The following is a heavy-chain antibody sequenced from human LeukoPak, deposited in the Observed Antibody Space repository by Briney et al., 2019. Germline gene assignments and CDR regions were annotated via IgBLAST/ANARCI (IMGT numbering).Heavy chain of an antibody. V-gene: IGHV3-9*01. CDR1: GFTFDDYA. J-gene: IGHJ4*02. CDR2: ISWNSGSI. Sequence: AGGSLRLSCAASGFTFDDYAMHWVRQAPGKGLEWVSGISWNSGSIGYADSVKGRFTISRDNAKNSLYLQMNSLRAEDTALYYCAKDGDYDILTGYLDYWGQGTLVTVSS. D-gene: IGHD3-9*01. CDR3: AKDGDYDILTGYLDY.